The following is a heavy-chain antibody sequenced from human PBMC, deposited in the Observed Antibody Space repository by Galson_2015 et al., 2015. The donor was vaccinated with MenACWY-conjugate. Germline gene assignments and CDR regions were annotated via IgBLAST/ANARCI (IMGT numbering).Heavy chain of an antibody. CDR2: ISSSSSYI. CDR3: ARGGYSYGDYYMDV. CDR1: GFTFSSYS. D-gene: IGHD1-26*01. V-gene: IGHV3-21*01. Sequence: SLRLSCAASGFTFSSYSMNWVRQAPGKGLEWVSSISSSSSYIYYADSVKGRFTISRDNAKNSLYLQMNSLRAEDTAVYYCARGGYSYGDYYMDVWGKGTTVTVSS. J-gene: IGHJ6*03.